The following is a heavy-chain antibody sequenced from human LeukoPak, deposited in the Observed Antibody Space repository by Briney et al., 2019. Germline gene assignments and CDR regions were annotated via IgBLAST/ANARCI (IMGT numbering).Heavy chain of an antibody. V-gene: IGHV3-66*01. CDR2: IYSSGTT. CDR3: ARGLGATVVNLDY. J-gene: IGHJ4*02. CDR1: GFTVSSNY. Sequence: GGSLRLSCAASGFTVSSNYMSWVRQAPGKGLEWVSVIYSSGTTYYADSVKGRFTISRDNSKDTLYLQMNSLRAEDTAVYFCARGLGATVVNLDYWGQGTLVTVSS. D-gene: IGHD1-26*01.